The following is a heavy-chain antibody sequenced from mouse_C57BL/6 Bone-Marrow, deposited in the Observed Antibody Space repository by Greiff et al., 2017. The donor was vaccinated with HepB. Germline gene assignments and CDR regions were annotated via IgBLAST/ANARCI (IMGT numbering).Heavy chain of an antibody. J-gene: IGHJ4*01. D-gene: IGHD2-1*01. Sequence: QVQLQQSGAELARPGASVKLSCKASGYTFTSYGISWVKQRTGQGLEWIGEIYPRSGNTYYNEKFKGKATLTADKSSSTAYLELRSLTSEDSAVYFCARVYSSYAMDYWGQGTSVTVSS. CDR3: ARVYSSYAMDY. V-gene: IGHV1-81*01. CDR2: IYPRSGNT. CDR1: GYTFTSYG.